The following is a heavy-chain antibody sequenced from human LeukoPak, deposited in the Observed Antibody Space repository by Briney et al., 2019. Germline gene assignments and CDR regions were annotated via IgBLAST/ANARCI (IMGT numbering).Heavy chain of an antibody. CDR2: VDGDGSNT. J-gene: IGHJ4*02. V-gene: IGHV3-74*01. CDR3: AKGGVYSFDY. Sequence: GGSLRLSCAASGFSFSSNWMHWVRQAPGKGLVWVARVDGDGSNTSYADSVKGRFSISRDNAKNTPYLQLNSLRAEDTAVYYCAKGGVYSFDYWGQGALVTVSS. D-gene: IGHD4-11*01. CDR1: GFSFSSNW.